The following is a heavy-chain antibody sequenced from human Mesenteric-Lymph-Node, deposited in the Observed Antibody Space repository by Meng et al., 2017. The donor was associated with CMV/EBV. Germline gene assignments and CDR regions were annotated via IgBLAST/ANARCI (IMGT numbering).Heavy chain of an antibody. CDR1: GGTFSSYA. D-gene: IGHD2-2*01. V-gene: IGHV1-69*01. J-gene: IGHJ5*02. CDR2: IIPIFGTA. Sequence: SGGTFSSYAISWVRQAPGQGLEWMGGIIPIFGTANYAQKFQGRVTITADESTSTAYMELSSLRSEDTAVYYCARGYCSSTSCKGGFDPWGQGTLVTVPQ. CDR3: ARGYCSSTSCKGGFDP.